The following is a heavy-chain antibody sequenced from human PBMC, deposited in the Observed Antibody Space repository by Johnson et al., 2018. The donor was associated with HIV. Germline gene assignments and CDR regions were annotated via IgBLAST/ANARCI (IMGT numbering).Heavy chain of an antibody. D-gene: IGHD3-22*01. V-gene: IGHV3-15*01. CDR3: TICITMIVVVTTDAFDI. Sequence: VQLVESGGGLVKPGGSLRLSCAASGFTFSNAWMSWVRQAPGKGLAWVGRIKSKTDGGTTDYAAPVKGRFTISRDDSKNTLYLQMNSLKTEDTAVYYCTICITMIVVVTTDAFDIWGQGTMVTVSS. CDR1: GFTFSNAW. CDR2: IKSKTDGGTT. J-gene: IGHJ3*02.